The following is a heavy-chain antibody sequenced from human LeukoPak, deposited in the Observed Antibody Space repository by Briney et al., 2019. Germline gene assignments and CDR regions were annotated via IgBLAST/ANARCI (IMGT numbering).Heavy chain of an antibody. CDR3: VRDNYGGILDF. CDR1: GFTFTRYT. CDR2: VLYDGSNK. D-gene: IGHD2-21*01. Sequence: PGGSLRLSCAASGFTFTRYTMHWVRQAPGKGLEWVAVVLYDGSNKYYADSVKGRFTLSRDNSKNTLSLQMNTLRADDMAVYYCVRDNYGGILDFWGQGTLVTVSS. J-gene: IGHJ4*02. V-gene: IGHV3-30*04.